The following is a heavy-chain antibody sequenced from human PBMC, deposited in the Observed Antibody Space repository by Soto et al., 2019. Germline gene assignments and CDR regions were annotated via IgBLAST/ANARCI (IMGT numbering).Heavy chain of an antibody. CDR1: GFTFGGYS. CDR3: NVVTPGTHFDY. Sequence: GGSLRLSCVASGFTFGGYSMNWVRQAPGEGLEWVSYITTSSSTRYYADSVKGRFTISRDNARNSLYLQMNGLRAEDTAVYYCNVVTPGTHFDYWGQGTLVTVSS. V-gene: IGHV3-48*01. CDR2: ITTSSSTR. J-gene: IGHJ4*02. D-gene: IGHD3-22*01.